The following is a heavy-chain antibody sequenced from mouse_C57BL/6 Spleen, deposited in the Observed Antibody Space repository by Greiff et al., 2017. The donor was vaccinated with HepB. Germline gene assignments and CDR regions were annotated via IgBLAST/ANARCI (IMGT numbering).Heavy chain of an antibody. J-gene: IGHJ4*01. V-gene: IGHV1-80*01. CDR3: ASGDYGRRDYYAMDY. Sequence: QVHVKQSGAELVKPGASVKISCKASGYAFSSYWMNWVKQRPGKGLEWIGQIYPGDGDTNYNGKFKGKATLTADKSSSTAYMQLSSLTSEASAVYFCASGDYGRRDYYAMDYWGQGTSVTVSS. CDR2: IYPGDGDT. CDR1: GYAFSSYW. D-gene: IGHD1-2*01.